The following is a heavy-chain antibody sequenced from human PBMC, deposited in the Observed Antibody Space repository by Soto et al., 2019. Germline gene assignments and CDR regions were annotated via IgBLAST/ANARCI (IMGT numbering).Heavy chain of an antibody. Sequence: SLRLSCAASGFTFSSYGMHWVRQAPGKGLEWVAVIWYDGSNKYYADSVKGRFTISRDNSKNTLYLQMNSLRAEDTAVYYCARDSYSSSWYYDYWGQGTLVTVSS. CDR1: GFTFSSYG. CDR3: ARDSYSSSWYYDY. V-gene: IGHV3-33*01. D-gene: IGHD6-13*01. J-gene: IGHJ4*02. CDR2: IWYDGSNK.